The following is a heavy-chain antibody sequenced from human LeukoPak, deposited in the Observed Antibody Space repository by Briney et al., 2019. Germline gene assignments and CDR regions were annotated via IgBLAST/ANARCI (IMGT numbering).Heavy chain of an antibody. J-gene: IGHJ6*03. V-gene: IGHV4-59*07. CDR2: IYYSGST. CDR3: ARVIELWTHYYYYYMDV. Sequence: SSDTLSLTCAVYGGSFSGFYWSWIRQPPGKGLEWIGYIYYSGSTNYNPSLKSRVIISVDTSKNQFSLKLSSVTAADTAVYYCARVIELWTHYYYYYMDVWGKGTTVTVSS. D-gene: IGHD5-18*01. CDR1: GGSFSGFY.